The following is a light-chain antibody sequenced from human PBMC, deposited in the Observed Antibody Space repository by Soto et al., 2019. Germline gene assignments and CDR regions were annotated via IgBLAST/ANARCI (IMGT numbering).Light chain of an antibody. CDR1: QSVSSN. V-gene: IGKV3-15*01. Sequence: EIVMTQSPATLSVSPGERATLSCRASQSVSSNLAWYQQKPGQAPRLLIYGASTRATGIPARFSGSGSRTEFTLTISSLQSEDFAVYYWQQYNNWPPLTFGGGTQVEIK. CDR2: GAS. CDR3: QQYNNWPPLT. J-gene: IGKJ4*01.